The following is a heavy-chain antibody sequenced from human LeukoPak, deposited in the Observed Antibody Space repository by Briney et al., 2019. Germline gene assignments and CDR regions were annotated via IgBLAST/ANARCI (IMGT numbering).Heavy chain of an antibody. CDR1: GFTFSSYE. D-gene: IGHD6-13*01. CDR2: ISSSGSTI. J-gene: IGHJ4*02. Sequence: GGSLRLSCAASGFTFSSYEMNWVRQAPGKGLEWVSYISSSGSTIYYADSVKGRFTISRDNAKNSLYLQMNSLRAEDTAVYYCARVGYSSSWSPSDYWGQGALVTVSS. CDR3: ARVGYSSSWSPSDY. V-gene: IGHV3-48*03.